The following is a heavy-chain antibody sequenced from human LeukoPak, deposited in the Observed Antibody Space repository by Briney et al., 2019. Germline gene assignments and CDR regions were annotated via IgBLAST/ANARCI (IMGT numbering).Heavy chain of an antibody. J-gene: IGHJ4*02. Sequence: GGSLRLSCAASGFTFSNYAMNWVRQAPGKGLEWVANIKQDGSEKYYVDSVKGRFTISRDNAKNSLYLQMNSLRAEDTAVYYCARDLTYSGSSFFDYWGQGTLVTVSS. V-gene: IGHV3-7*01. CDR3: ARDLTYSGSSFFDY. D-gene: IGHD1-26*01. CDR1: GFTFSNYA. CDR2: IKQDGSEK.